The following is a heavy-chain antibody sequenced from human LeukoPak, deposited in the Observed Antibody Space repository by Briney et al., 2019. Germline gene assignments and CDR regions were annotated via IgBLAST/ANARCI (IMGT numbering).Heavy chain of an antibody. Sequence: PGGSLRLSCVVSGFNFRSYWMHWVRQAPGKGLEWVSGISWNSGIIDYADSVKGRFTISRDNAKNSLYLQMNNLRPEDMALYYCAKATAADDAFDLWGQGTMVTVSS. J-gene: IGHJ3*01. V-gene: IGHV3-9*03. CDR1: GFNFRSYW. CDR3: AKATAADDAFDL. CDR2: ISWNSGII. D-gene: IGHD6-25*01.